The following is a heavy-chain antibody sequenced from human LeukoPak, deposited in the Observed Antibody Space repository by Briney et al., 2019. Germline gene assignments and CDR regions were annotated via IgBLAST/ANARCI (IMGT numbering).Heavy chain of an antibody. Sequence: GGSLRLSCEASGFTFSTYVMSWLRQAPGKGLECVSSISGSGGTTYYADSVKGRFTISRDNSKNTVYLQMSSLTVEDTAIYYCAKEKLRYYDYWGQGALVTVSS. CDR2: ISGSGGTT. CDR1: GFTFSTYV. V-gene: IGHV3-23*01. J-gene: IGHJ4*02. D-gene: IGHD3-16*01. CDR3: AKEKLRYYDY.